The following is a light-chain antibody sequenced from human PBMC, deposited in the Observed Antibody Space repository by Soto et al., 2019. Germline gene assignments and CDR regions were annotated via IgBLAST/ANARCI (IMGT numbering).Light chain of an antibody. CDR2: DVS. Sequence: ALTQPASVSGSPGQSITISCTGTSSDVGGYNYVSWYQQHPGKAPKLMIYDVSNRPSGVSNRFSGSKSGNTASLTISGLQAEDEADYYCSSYTSSSTLVFGTGTKFTVL. V-gene: IGLV2-14*01. J-gene: IGLJ1*01. CDR1: SSDVGGYNY. CDR3: SSYTSSSTLV.